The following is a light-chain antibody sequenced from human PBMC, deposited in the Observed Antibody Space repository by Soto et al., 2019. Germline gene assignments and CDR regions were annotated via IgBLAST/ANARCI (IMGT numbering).Light chain of an antibody. CDR3: QQYNNWPPFT. V-gene: IGKV3-15*01. J-gene: IGKJ3*01. Sequence: EIVMTQSPATLSVSPGVRATLSCRASQSVRSNLAWYQQKPGQAPRLLIYGASTRATGIPARFSGSGSGTEFTLTISSLQSEDFAVYYCQQYNNWPPFTFGPGTKVDIK. CDR1: QSVRSN. CDR2: GAS.